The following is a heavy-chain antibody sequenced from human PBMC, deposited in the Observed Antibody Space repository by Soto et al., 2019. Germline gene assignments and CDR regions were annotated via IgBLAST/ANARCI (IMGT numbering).Heavy chain of an antibody. D-gene: IGHD2-2*01. V-gene: IGHV3-72*01. CDR1: VFTFIDHY. CDR3: ARGGYCSSTSCHSDYYGMDV. J-gene: IGHJ6*02. CDR2: IRNKANSYTT. Sequence: SGWSLRLSCASSVFTFIDHYMDWVRQAPGKGLEWVGRIRNKANSYTTEYAASVKGRFTISRDDSKNSLYLQMNSLKTEDTAVYYCARGGYCSSTSCHSDYYGMDVWGQGTTVTVSS.